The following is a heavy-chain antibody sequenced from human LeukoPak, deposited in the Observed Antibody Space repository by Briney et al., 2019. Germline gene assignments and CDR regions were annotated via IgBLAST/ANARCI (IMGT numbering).Heavy chain of an antibody. Sequence: PGGSLRLSCAASGFTFSNYWMHWVRQAPGKGLVWVSRINRDGSRTDYADSVKGRFTISRDNAKNTLYLQMNSLRAEDTAVYYCAGETSVGYWGQGTLATVSS. CDR3: AGETSVGY. D-gene: IGHD4-23*01. CDR2: INRDGSRT. CDR1: GFTFSNYW. V-gene: IGHV3-74*01. J-gene: IGHJ4*02.